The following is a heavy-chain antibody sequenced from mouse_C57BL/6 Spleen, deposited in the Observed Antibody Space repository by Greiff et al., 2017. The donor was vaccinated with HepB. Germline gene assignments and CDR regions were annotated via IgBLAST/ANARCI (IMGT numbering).Heavy chain of an antibody. CDR2: IDPEDGET. Sequence: EVKLMESGAELVKPGASVKLSCTASGFTIKDYYMHWVKQRTEQGLEWIGRIDPEDGETKYAPNFQGKATITADTSSNTAYLQLSSLTAEDTAVEYCAREGSICYGNRGYFDGWGTGTTVTVSS. D-gene: IGHD2-1*01. J-gene: IGHJ1*03. CDR1: GFTIKDYY. CDR3: AREGSICYGNRGYFDG. V-gene: IGHV14-2*01.